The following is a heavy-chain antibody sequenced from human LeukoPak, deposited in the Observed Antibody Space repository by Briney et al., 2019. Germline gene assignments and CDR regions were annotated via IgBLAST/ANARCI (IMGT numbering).Heavy chain of an antibody. J-gene: IGHJ5*02. CDR1: GGSISSGSYY. D-gene: IGHD1-26*01. CDR2: IYTSGST. V-gene: IGHV4-61*02. CDR3: AREGRGSYNIGGYNWFDP. Sequence: SETLSLTCTVSGGSISSGSYYWSWIRQPAGKGLEWIGRIYTSGSTNYNPSLKSRVTISVDKSKNQFSLKLSSVTAADTAVYYCAREGRGSYNIGGYNWFDPWGQGTLVTVSS.